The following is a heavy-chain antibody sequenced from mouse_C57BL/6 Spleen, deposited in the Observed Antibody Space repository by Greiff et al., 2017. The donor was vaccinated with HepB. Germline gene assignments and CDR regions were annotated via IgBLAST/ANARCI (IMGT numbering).Heavy chain of an antibody. V-gene: IGHV1-15*01. CDR1: GYTFTDYE. D-gene: IGHD3-2*02. Sequence: VQLQQSGAELVRPGASVTLSCKASGYTFTDYEMHWVKQTPVHGLEWIGAIDPETGGTAYNQKFKGKAILTADKSSSTAYMELRSLTSEDSAVYYCTRGGAQVVFAYWGQGTLVTVSA. CDR2: IDPETGGT. J-gene: IGHJ3*01. CDR3: TRGGAQVVFAY.